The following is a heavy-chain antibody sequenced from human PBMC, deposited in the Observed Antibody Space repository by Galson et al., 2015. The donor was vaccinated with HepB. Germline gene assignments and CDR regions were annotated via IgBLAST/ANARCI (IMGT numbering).Heavy chain of an antibody. CDR1: GGSISSYY. CDR3: AGRIAAAAGYYYDSSGYSPGFDY. Sequence: QVQLQESGPGLVKPSETLSLTCTVSGGSISSYYWSWIRQPPGKGLEWIGYIYYSGSTNYNPSLKSRVTISVDTSKNQFSLKLSSVTAADTAVYYCAGRIAAAAGYYYDSSGYSPGFDYWGQGTLVTVSS. D-gene: IGHD3-22*01. CDR2: IYYSGST. J-gene: IGHJ4*02. V-gene: IGHV4-59*01.